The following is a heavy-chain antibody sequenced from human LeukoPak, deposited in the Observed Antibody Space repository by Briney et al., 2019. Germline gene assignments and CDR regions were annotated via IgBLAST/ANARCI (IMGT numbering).Heavy chain of an antibody. D-gene: IGHD2-2*01. CDR2: ISYDGSNK. CDR1: GFTFSSYA. CDR3: ARDPDYCSSTSCHYYYYYMDV. Sequence: PGRSLRLSCAASGFTFSSYAMHWVRQAPGKGLEWVAVISYDGSNKYYADSVKGRFTISRDNSKNTLYLQMNSLRAEDTAVYYCARDPDYCSSTSCHYYYYYMDVWGKGTTVTVSS. V-gene: IGHV3-30-3*01. J-gene: IGHJ6*03.